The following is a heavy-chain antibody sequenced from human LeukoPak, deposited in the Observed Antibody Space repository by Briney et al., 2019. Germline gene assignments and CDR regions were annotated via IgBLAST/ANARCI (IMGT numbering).Heavy chain of an antibody. CDR1: GGTFSNYA. CDR2: IIPIFGTA. V-gene: IGHV1-69*13. J-gene: IGHJ3*02. CDR3: ARDSVDIVVVPAAIRGAFDI. D-gene: IGHD2-2*02. Sequence: ASVKVSCKASGGTFSNYAISWVRQAPGQGLEWMGGIIPIFGTANYAQKFQGRVTVTADESTSTAYMELSSLRSEDTAVYYCARDSVDIVVVPAAIRGAFDIWGQGTMVTVSS.